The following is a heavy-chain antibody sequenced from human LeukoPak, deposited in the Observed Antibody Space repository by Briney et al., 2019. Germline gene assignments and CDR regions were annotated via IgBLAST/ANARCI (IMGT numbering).Heavy chain of an antibody. V-gene: IGHV3-20*04. CDR3: ARGMTSVTTDAFDI. D-gene: IGHD4-17*01. CDR1: GFVFENYA. J-gene: IGHJ3*02. Sequence: PGGSLRLSWAASGFVFENYAMTWVRQAPGKGLEWVSGINWNAGSIGYADSVKGRFTISRDNAKNSLYLQMHSLRAEDTALYYCARGMTSVTTDAFDIWGQGTRVTVSS. CDR2: INWNAGSI.